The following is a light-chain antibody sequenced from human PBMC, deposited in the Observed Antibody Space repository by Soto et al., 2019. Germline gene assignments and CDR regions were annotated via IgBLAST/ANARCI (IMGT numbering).Light chain of an antibody. CDR2: DVS. Sequence: QSALTQPPSVSGSPGQSVTISCTGTSSDVGNYNRVSWYQQPPGTAPKLMIYDVSDRPSGVPHRFSGSKSGNTASLTISGLQAEDEADYYCSSYTSSDTYVFGTGTKVTV. J-gene: IGLJ1*01. CDR3: SSYTSSDTYV. V-gene: IGLV2-18*02. CDR1: SSDVGNYNR.